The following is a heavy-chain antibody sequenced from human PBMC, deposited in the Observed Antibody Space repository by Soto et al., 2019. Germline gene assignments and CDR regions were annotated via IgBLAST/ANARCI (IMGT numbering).Heavy chain of an antibody. Sequence: QVQLVQSGAEVNKPGSSVKVSCKASGGTFSSYSINWVRQAPGQGLEWMGEIIPIFGTTNYEQKFQGRVKITEVESTSTGYMEMSSLRSGDTAVYYCVRDGGMNGGWIDYRGQGTRVTVSS. V-gene: IGHV1-69*01. D-gene: IGHD1-26*01. CDR2: IIPIFGTT. CDR3: VRDGGMNGGWIDY. CDR1: GGTFSSYS. J-gene: IGHJ4*02.